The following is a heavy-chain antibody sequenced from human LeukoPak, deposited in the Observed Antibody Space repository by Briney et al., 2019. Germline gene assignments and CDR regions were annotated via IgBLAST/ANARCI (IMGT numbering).Heavy chain of an antibody. D-gene: IGHD1-26*01. CDR3: ASGVIWWEPQGLYAFDI. CDR1: GFTFSSYS. Sequence: KPGGSLRLSCAASGFTFSSYSMNWVRQAPGKGLEWVSSISSSSSYIYYADSVKGRFTISRDNAKNSLYLQMNSLRAEDTAVYYCASGVIWWEPQGLYAFDIWGQGTMVTVSS. V-gene: IGHV3-21*01. J-gene: IGHJ3*02. CDR2: ISSSSSYI.